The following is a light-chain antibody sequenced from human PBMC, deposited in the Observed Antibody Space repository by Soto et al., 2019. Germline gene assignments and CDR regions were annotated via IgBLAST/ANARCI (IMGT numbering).Light chain of an antibody. V-gene: IGKV1-5*01. J-gene: IGKJ5*01. CDR3: LQYSGSSYT. CDR1: QFIDRW. CDR2: DAS. Sequence: DIKMTQSPSSLSASVGDRFTITCRASQFIDRWLAWYQQKPGKAPQYLIFDASSLYGGVPLRFSGSGSGTEFTLTITSLQPDDSATYYCLQYSGSSYTFGQGTRLEIK.